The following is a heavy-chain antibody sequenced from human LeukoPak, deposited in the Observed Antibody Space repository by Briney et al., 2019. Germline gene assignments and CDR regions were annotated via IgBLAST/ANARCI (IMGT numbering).Heavy chain of an antibody. CDR1: GGSFSGYY. D-gene: IGHD2-2*01. CDR2: INHSGST. CDR3: ARHFCSSTSCFLRTYYFDY. V-gene: IGHV4-34*01. Sequence: SETLSLTCAVYGGSFSGYYWSWIRQPPGKGLEWIGEINHSGSTNYNPSLKSRVTISVDTSKNQFSLKLSSVTAADTAVYYCARHFCSSTSCFLRTYYFDYWGQGTLVTVSS. J-gene: IGHJ4*02.